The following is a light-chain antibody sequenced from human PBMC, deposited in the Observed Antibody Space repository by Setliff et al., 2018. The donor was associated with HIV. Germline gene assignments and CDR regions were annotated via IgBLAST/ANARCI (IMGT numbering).Light chain of an antibody. Sequence: QSALTQPASVSGSPGQSITISCTGTSGDVGGYNYVSWYQQHPGKALKLMIYDVSNRPSGISNRFSGSKSGNTASLTISGLQAEDEADYYCSSYTSSSTFYVFGTGTKVTVL. CDR3: SSYTSSSTFYV. J-gene: IGLJ1*01. CDR2: DVS. V-gene: IGLV2-14*03. CDR1: SGDVGGYNY.